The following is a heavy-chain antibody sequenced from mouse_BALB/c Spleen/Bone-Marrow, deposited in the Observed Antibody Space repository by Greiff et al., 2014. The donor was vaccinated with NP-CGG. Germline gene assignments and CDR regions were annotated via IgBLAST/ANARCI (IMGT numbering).Heavy chain of an antibody. Sequence: VQLQQSGPELVKPGASVKMSCKASGYTFTNYVMHWVKQKPGQGLEWIGYINPYNDGTKYNEKFKGKATLTSDKSSSTAYMELSSLTSEDSTVYYCARRGNYWYFDVWGAGTTVTVSS. V-gene: IGHV1-14*01. CDR1: GYTFTNYV. D-gene: IGHD2-1*01. CDR2: INPYNDGT. CDR3: ARRGNYWYFDV. J-gene: IGHJ1*01.